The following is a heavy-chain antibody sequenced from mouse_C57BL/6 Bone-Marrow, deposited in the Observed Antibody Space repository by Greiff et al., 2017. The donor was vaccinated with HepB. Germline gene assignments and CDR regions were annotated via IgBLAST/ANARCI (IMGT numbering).Heavy chain of an antibody. D-gene: IGHD1-1*01. V-gene: IGHV14-4*01. CDR3: TTAIATVVATDY. Sequence: EVQLQQSGAELVRPGASVKLSCTASGFNIKDDYMHWVKQRPEQGLEWIGWIDPENGDTEYASKFQGKATITADTSSNTAYLQLSSLTSEDTAVYYCTTAIATVVATDYWGQRTTLTVAS. CDR1: GFNIKDDY. CDR2: IDPENGDT. J-gene: IGHJ2*01.